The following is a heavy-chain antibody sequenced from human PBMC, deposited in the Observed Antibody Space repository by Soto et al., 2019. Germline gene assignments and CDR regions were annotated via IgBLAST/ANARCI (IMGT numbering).Heavy chain of an antibody. V-gene: IGHV3-66*01. CDR1: GFIVSSIY. CDR2: IYSRGAT. D-gene: IGHD5-12*01. CDR3: ARSNSGYDPLDY. J-gene: IGHJ4*02. Sequence: GGSLRLSCTASGFIVSSIYMSWVRQAPGKGLEWVSIIYSRGATYYADSVKGRFTISRDSSRNTLYLQMNSLRAEDTALYYCARSNSGYDPLDYWGQGTLVTVSS.